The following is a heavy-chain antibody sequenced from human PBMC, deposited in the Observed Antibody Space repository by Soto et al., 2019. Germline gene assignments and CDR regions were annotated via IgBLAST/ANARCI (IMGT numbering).Heavy chain of an antibody. CDR3: ARQCRGVTCHWVVP. V-gene: IGHV4-39*01. D-gene: IGHD2-15*01. CDR2: IFYSGST. J-gene: IGHJ5*02. Sequence: LSLTCTVSSGSISSTIYSWDWIRQPPGKGLEWIRSIFYSGSTYYNPSLKSRVTISVDTSKNQFSLTLTSVTAADTAVYYCARQCRGVTCHWVVPWGQVTLVTVSS. CDR1: SGSISSTIYS.